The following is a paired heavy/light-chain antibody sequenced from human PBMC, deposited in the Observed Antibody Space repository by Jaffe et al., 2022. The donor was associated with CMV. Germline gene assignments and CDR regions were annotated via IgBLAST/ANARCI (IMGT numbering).Heavy chain of an antibody. D-gene: IGHD6-13*01. CDR2: IYWDDDK. J-gene: IGHJ4*02. CDR1: GFSLSTTGVA. CDR3: AHMGLVAAGRYDH. Sequence: QITLKESGPTLVKPTQTLTLTCTFSGFSLSTTGVAVGWIRQPPGKALEWLALIYWDDDKRYRPSLKSRLTITKDTSKKQVVLTMTNIDPVDTATYYCAHMGLVAAGRYDHWGQGTLVTVSS. V-gene: IGHV2-5*02.
Light chain of an antibody. V-gene: IGLV1-40*01. J-gene: IGLJ1*01. CDR2: GNN. Sequence: QSMLTQPPSVSGAPGQRVTISCTGSSSDIGAGYAVHWYRLFPGTAPKLLIYGNNNRPSGVPDRISGSKSGTSASLAITGLQAEDEAEYYCQSYDSSLSLYVFGTGTKVTVL. CDR1: SSDIGAGYA. CDR3: QSYDSSLSLYV.